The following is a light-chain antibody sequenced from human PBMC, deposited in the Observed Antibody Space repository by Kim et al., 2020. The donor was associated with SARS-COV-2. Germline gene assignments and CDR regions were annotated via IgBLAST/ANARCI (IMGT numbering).Light chain of an antibody. Sequence: GQSITISCTGTSSDVGGYDYVSWFHQYPGKAPKLIISDVYNRPAGVSNRFSGSKSGNTDSLTISGLQAEDEADYYFSSYTSRVTLVFGGGTQVTVL. CDR1: SSDVGGYDY. CDR2: DVY. V-gene: IGLV2-14*03. J-gene: IGLJ3*02. CDR3: SSYTSRVTLV.